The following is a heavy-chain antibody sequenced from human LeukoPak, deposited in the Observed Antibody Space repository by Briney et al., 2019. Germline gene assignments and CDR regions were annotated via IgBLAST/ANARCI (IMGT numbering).Heavy chain of an antibody. Sequence: PGGSLRLSCAASGFTFSSYSMNWVRQVPRKGLEWVSSISSSSSYIYYADSVKGRFTISRDNAKNSLYLQMNSLRAEDTAVYYCARDGEGYNIAYGMDVWGQGTTVTVSS. D-gene: IGHD5-24*01. J-gene: IGHJ6*02. CDR3: ARDGEGYNIAYGMDV. CDR1: GFTFSSYS. V-gene: IGHV3-21*01. CDR2: ISSSSSYI.